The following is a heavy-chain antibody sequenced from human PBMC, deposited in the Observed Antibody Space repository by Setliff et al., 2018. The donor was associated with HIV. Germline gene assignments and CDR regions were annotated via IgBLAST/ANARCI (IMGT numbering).Heavy chain of an antibody. CDR2: INHSGRI. V-gene: IGHV4-34*01. CDR3: ARPRLRGSGAFDI. CDR1: GGSFSGYN. J-gene: IGHJ3*02. D-gene: IGHD2-21*01. Sequence: SETLSLTCAVYGGSFSGYNWNWIRQPPGKGLEWIGEINHSGRIDHNPSLKSRVTISVDTSKNQFYLKLSSVTAADTAVYYCARPRLRGSGAFDIWGQGTMVTVSS.